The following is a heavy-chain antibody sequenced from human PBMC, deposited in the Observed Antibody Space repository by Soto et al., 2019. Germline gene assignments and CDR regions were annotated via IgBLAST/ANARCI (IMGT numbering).Heavy chain of an antibody. D-gene: IGHD3-22*01. V-gene: IGHV3-30-3*01. CDR2: ISNDGSNK. J-gene: IGHJ4*02. Sequence: GGSLRLSCAASGFTFSSYAMHWVRQAPGKGLEWVAVISNDGSNKYYSDSVEGRFSISRDNSNNTLDLQMNSLRAEDTAVYYCAREKTNYYDSTGYWIAAFDQWGQGTLVTVSS. CDR3: AREKTNYYDSTGYWIAAFDQ. CDR1: GFTFSSYA.